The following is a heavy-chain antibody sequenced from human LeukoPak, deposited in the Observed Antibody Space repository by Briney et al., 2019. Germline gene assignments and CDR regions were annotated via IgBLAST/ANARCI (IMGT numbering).Heavy chain of an antibody. Sequence: GGSLRLSCTPSGFKFTDYGMHWIRQAPGTGLEWVSYIRDDARDERNSYYADAVKGRFTISRDNSRGILFLHMSSLRPEDTAMYYCARAHWIGPSPHFDYWGQGTPVTVSS. CDR1: GFKFTDYG. J-gene: IGHJ4*02. CDR3: ARAHWIGPSPHFDY. V-gene: IGHV3-30*02. D-gene: IGHD1-1*01. CDR2: IRDDARDERNS.